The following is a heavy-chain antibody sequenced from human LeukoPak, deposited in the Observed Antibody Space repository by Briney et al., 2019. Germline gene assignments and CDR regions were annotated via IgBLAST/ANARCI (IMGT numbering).Heavy chain of an antibody. CDR2: ISGYNGNT. J-gene: IGHJ3*02. CDR1: GYTFTSYG. V-gene: IGHV1-18*01. Sequence: GASVKVSCKASGYTFTSYGISWVRQAPGQGLEWMGWISGYNGNTNSAQKLQGRVSMTTDTSTSTAYMELRSLRSDDTAVYNCARDGSPKFWSGDYRDAFDIWCEGTMVTVPA. D-gene: IGHD3-3*01. CDR3: ARDGSPKFWSGDYRDAFDI.